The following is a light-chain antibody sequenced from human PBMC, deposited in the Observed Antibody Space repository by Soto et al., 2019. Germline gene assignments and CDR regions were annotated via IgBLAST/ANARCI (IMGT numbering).Light chain of an antibody. CDR1: QDISTF. CDR3: QQVANYPLT. CDR2: AAS. V-gene: IGKV1-9*01. Sequence: DIELTQSPSFLSASVGDRVTISCRASQDISTFLAWYQQKPGKAPKLLIHAASTLQGGVPSRFSGSGSGTDFSLTISSLQPEDFATYYCQQVANYPLTFGGGTKVEI. J-gene: IGKJ4*01.